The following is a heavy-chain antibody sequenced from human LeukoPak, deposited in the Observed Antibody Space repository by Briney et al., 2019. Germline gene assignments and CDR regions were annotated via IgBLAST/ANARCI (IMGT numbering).Heavy chain of an antibody. CDR2: IYSGGST. V-gene: IGHV3-53*01. CDR3: ARWGGERSSGYYYYMDV. J-gene: IGHJ6*03. Sequence: GGSLRLSCGASGFTFSRNYMSWVRQAPGKGLEWVSVIYSGGSTYYADSVKGRFTISRDNSKNTLYLQMNSLRAEDTAVYYFARWGGERSSGYYYYMDVWGKGTTVTVSS. CDR1: GFTFSRNY. D-gene: IGHD3-10*01.